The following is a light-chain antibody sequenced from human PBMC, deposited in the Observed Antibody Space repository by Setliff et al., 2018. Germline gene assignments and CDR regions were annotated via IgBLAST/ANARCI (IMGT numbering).Light chain of an antibody. J-gene: IGLJ1*01. CDR3: SSYAASYNPYV. CDR2: EVT. Sequence: QSVLTQPPSASGSPGQSLTISCTGTSSDVGAYNLVSWYQHHPGKAPKPIIYEVTKRPSGVPDRFSGSKSGNTASLTVSGLQAEDEAEYYCSSYAASYNPYVFGTGTKGTVL. CDR1: SSDVGAYNL. V-gene: IGLV2-8*01.